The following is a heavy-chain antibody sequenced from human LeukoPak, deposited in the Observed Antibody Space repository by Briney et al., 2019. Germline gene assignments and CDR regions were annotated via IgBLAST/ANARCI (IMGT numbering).Heavy chain of an antibody. CDR2: INHSGST. Sequence: SETLSLTCAVYGGSFSGYYWSWIRQPPGKGLEWIGEINHSGSTNYNPSLKSRVTISVDTSKNQFSLELSSVTAADTAVYYCARAKITIFGVVIIPPDFDYWGQGTLVTVSS. J-gene: IGHJ4*02. V-gene: IGHV4-34*01. D-gene: IGHD3-3*01. CDR1: GGSFSGYY. CDR3: ARAKITIFGVVIIPPDFDY.